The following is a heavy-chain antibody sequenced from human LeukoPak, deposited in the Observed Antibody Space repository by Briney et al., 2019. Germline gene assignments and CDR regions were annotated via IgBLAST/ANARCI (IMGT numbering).Heavy chain of an antibody. V-gene: IGHV3-23*01. CDR1: GFTFSSYA. Sequence: GGSLRFSCAASGFTFSSYAMSWVRQAPGKGLEWVSGISGSGGTTYYADSVKGPFTISRDNSKNTLYLQMNSLRAEDTAVYYCAKSPIPGIAVTGRYFDYWGQGTLVTVSS. CDR3: AKSPIPGIAVTGRYFDY. J-gene: IGHJ4*02. CDR2: ISGSGGTT. D-gene: IGHD6-19*01.